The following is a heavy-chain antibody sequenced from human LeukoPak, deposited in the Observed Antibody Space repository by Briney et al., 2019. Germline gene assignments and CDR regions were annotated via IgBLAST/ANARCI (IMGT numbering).Heavy chain of an antibody. J-gene: IGHJ5*02. V-gene: IGHV4-31*03. CDR3: ARDSYYYDSSGYLNWFDP. CDR1: GGSISSGGYY. D-gene: IGHD3-22*01. CDR2: IYYSGST. Sequence: PSETLSLTCTVSGGSISSGGYYWSWIRQHPGKGLEWIGYIYYSGSTYYNPSLKSRVTISVDTSKNQFSLKLSSVTAADTAVYYCARDSYYYDSSGYLNWFDPWGQGTLVTVSS.